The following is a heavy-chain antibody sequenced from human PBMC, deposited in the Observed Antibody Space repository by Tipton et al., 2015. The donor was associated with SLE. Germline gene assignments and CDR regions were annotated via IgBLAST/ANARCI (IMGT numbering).Heavy chain of an antibody. J-gene: IGHJ3*02. Sequence: TLSLTCNVSGGSISGYFWSWIRQSPEKGLEWIGYIYHSAATNYNPSLKSRVTISIDATKNQFSLNLNSVTAADTAVYYCARGQRYRPFDIWGQGTMVTVSS. CDR2: IYHSAAT. V-gene: IGHV4-59*01. CDR1: GGSISGYF. D-gene: IGHD2-15*01. CDR3: ARGQRYRPFDI.